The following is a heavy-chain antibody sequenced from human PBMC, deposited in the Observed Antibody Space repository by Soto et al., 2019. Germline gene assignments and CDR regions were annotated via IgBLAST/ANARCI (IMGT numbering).Heavy chain of an antibody. Sequence: SETLSLTCTVSGGSISSSSYYCGGIRQPPGKGLEWMGRIYYSGSAYYNPSLKSRVTISVDTSKNQFSLQLSSVTAADTAVSYCARHYDFWSGYLPNYYYYGMAVWCQGTTVTVSS. V-gene: IGHV4-39*01. CDR2: IYYSGSA. D-gene: IGHD3-3*01. J-gene: IGHJ6*02. CDR1: GGSISSSSYY. CDR3: ARHYDFWSGYLPNYYYYGMAV.